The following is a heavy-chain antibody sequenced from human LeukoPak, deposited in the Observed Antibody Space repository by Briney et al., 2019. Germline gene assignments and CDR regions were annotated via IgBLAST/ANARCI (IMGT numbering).Heavy chain of an antibody. D-gene: IGHD1-1*01. CDR1: GYRFTSYW. CDR2: IYPGDSDT. CDR3: ARHETGPYFDY. Sequence: GESLQISCKGSGYRFTSYWIGWVRQLPGKGLECMGIIYPGDSDTRYSSSFQGQVTISADKSISTAYLQWSSLKASDTAMYYCARHETGPYFDYWGQGTLVTVSS. J-gene: IGHJ4*02. V-gene: IGHV5-51*01.